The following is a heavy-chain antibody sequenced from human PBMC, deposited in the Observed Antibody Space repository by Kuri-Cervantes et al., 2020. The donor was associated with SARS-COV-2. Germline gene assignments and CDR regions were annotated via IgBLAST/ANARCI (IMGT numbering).Heavy chain of an antibody. Sequence: SETLSLTCAVSGGSISSDGYTWSWIRQPPGKGLEWIGYIYHSGSTYYNPSLKSRVTISVDRSKNQFSLSLSSVTAADTAVYYCARWELLFPSDAFDIWGQGTMVTVSS. J-gene: IGHJ3*02. CDR2: IYHSGST. CDR1: GGSISSDGYT. V-gene: IGHV4-30-2*01. D-gene: IGHD1-26*01. CDR3: ARWELLFPSDAFDI.